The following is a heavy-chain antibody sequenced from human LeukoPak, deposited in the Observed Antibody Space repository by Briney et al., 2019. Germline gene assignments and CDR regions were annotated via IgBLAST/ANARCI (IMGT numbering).Heavy chain of an antibody. CDR1: GGSFSSYY. J-gene: IGHJ2*01. V-gene: IGHV4-4*07. CDR3: AKGQYHLLTWNFVL. D-gene: IGHD2-2*01. CDR2: IYSSGST. Sequence: SETLSLTCTVSGGSFSSYYWSWIRQPAGKGLEWIGRIYSSGSTNYNAPPKSRVTMSVDTSRNQFSLKLSSVTAADTAVYYCAKGQYHLLTWNFVLCGRGALVTVSS.